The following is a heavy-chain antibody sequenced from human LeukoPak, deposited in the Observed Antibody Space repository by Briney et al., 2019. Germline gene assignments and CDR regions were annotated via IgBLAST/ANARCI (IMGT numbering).Heavy chain of an antibody. J-gene: IGHJ4*02. Sequence: GGSLRLSCAASGFTFSSYEMNWVRQAPGKGLEWVSSISSSSSYIYYADSVKGRFTISRDNAKNSLYLQMNSLRAEDTAVYYCASVVPYLPFDYWGQGTLVTVSS. D-gene: IGHD2-21*01. CDR2: ISSSSSYI. V-gene: IGHV3-21*01. CDR3: ASVVPYLPFDY. CDR1: GFTFSSYE.